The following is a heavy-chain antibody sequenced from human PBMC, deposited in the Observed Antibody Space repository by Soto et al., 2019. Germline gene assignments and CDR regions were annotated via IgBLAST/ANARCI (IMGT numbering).Heavy chain of an antibody. CDR2: ISYDGSNK. J-gene: IGHJ6*02. Sequence: PVGSLRLSCAASGFTFSSYAMHWVRQAPGKGLEWVAVISYDGSNKYYADSVKGRFTISRDNSKNTLYLQMNSLRAEDTAVYYCARVSFRGVIITFDYYYGMDVWGQGTTVTVSS. V-gene: IGHV3-30-3*01. CDR3: ARVSFRGVIITFDYYYGMDV. CDR1: GFTFSSYA. D-gene: IGHD3-10*01.